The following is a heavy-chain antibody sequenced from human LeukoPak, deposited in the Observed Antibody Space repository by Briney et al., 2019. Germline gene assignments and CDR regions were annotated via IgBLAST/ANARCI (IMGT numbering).Heavy chain of an antibody. V-gene: IGHV3-23*01. Sequence: PGGSLRLSCAASGFTFSSSAMNWVRQAPGKGLEWVSAISGSGGSTYYANSVKGRFTISRDNSKNTLYLQMNSLRAGDTAVYYCAKYDYDSKWGQGTLVTVSS. CDR3: AKYDYDSK. CDR1: GFTFSSSA. J-gene: IGHJ4*02. D-gene: IGHD3-22*01. CDR2: ISGSGGST.